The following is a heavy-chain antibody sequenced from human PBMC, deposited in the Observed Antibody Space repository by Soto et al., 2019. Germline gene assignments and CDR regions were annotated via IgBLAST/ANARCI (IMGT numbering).Heavy chain of an antibody. Sequence: VGSLRVSCAASGFNFSNHWMHWVRQRPAEGLVWVSRITSDGKSKAYAESVKGRFAISRDNAKNTLYLQMNGLTAEDTAVYYCARESGDWPLNWFNPWGQGTRVTVSS. J-gene: IGHJ5*02. D-gene: IGHD2-21*02. CDR1: GFNFSNHW. CDR3: ARESGDWPLNWFNP. CDR2: ITSDGKSK. V-gene: IGHV3-74*01.